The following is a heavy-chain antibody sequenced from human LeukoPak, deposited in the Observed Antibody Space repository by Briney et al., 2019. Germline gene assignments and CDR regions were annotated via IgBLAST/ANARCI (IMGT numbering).Heavy chain of an antibody. V-gene: IGHV3-30-3*01. CDR1: GCTFSSYA. J-gene: IGHJ5*02. D-gene: IGHD2-8*01. Sequence: GRSLRLSCAVSGCTFSSYAMHWVRQAPGKGLEWVAVISYDGSNKYYADSVKGRFTISRDNSKNTLYLQMNSLRAEDTAVYYCAARQGTKLNNWFDPWGQGTLVTVSS. CDR3: AARQGTKLNNWFDP. CDR2: ISYDGSNK.